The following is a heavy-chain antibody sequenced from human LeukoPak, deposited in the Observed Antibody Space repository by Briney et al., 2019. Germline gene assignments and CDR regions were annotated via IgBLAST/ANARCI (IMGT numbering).Heavy chain of an antibody. D-gene: IGHD6-6*01. CDR1: VYTFTIYG. J-gene: IGHJ6*03. V-gene: IGHV1-18*01. CDR2: ISAYNSNT. Sequence: GASVRVSSKPSVYTFTIYGISWGRQGPGQGGGWMGGISAYNSNTNYAQKLQGRVTMTTDTSTSTAYMELRSLRSDDTAVYSCARGSGSSNYYYYYSMDVWGKGTPVTVSS. CDR3: ARGSGSSNYYYYYSMDV.